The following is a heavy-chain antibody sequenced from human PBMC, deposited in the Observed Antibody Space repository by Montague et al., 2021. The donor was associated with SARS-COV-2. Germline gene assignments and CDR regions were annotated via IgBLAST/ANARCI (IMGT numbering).Heavy chain of an antibody. CDR1: GGSISSGSYY. D-gene: IGHD4-17*01. J-gene: IGHJ6*02. V-gene: IGHV4-61*02. Sequence: TLSLTCTVSGGSISSGSYYWSWIRQPAGKGLEWIGRIYSSGSTNYNPSLKSRVTMSVDTSKNQFSLKLSSVTAADTAVYYCARDYGDYSYYYGLDVWGQGTTVTVSS. CDR2: IYSSGST. CDR3: ARDYGDYSYYYGLDV.